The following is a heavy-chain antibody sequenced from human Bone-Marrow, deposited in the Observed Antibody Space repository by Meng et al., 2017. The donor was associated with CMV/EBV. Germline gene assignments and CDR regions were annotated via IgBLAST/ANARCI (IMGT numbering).Heavy chain of an antibody. CDR1: GFTFSSYG. V-gene: IGHV3-30*02. Sequence: GESLKISCAASGFTFSSYGMHWVRQAPGKGLEWVAVIWYDGSNKYYADSVKGRFTISRDNSKNTLNLQMDSLRVGDTALYYCVKDVTPGGADRWGQGTLVTVSS. CDR3: VKDVTPGGADR. J-gene: IGHJ5*02. D-gene: IGHD3-10*01. CDR2: IWYDGSNK.